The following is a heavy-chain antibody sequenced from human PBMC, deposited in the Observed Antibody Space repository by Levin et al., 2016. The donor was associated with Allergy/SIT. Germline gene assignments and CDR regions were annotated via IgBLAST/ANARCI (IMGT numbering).Heavy chain of an antibody. V-gene: IGHV3-20*04. J-gene: IGHJ4*02. CDR3: ARENDYGDYVAPIDY. CDR2: INWNGGST. D-gene: IGHD4-17*01. Sequence: GGSLRLSCAASGFTFDDYGMSWVRQAPGKGLEWVSGINWNGGSTGYADSVKGRFTISRDNAKNSLYLQMNSLRAEDTALYYCARENDYGDYVAPIDYWGQGTLVTVSS. CDR1: GFTFDDYG.